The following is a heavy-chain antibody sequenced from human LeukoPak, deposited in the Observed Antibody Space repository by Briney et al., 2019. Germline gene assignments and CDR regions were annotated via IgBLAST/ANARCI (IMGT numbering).Heavy chain of an antibody. V-gene: IGHV4-34*01. CDR2: INHSGST. D-gene: IGHD3-10*01. J-gene: IGHJ4*02. CDR1: GGSFSGYY. Sequence: PSETLPLTCAVYGGSFSGYYWSWIRQPPGKGLEWIGEINHSGSTNYNPSLKSRVTISVDTSKNQFSLELSSVTAADTAVYYCARGLPLYYYGSGSYYKPFLDYWGQGTLVTVSS. CDR3: ARGLPLYYYGSGSYYKPFLDY.